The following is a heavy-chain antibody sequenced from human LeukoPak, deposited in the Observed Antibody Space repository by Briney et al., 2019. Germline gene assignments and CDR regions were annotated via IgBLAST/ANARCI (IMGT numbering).Heavy chain of an antibody. CDR2: IYYRGST. V-gene: IGHV4-39*07. Sequence: SETLSLTCTVSGGSISSTNYYWGWIRQPPGKGLEWIGSIYYRGSTYYNPSLQSRVTISVDTSKNQFSLKLSSVTAADTAVYYCARGVGASGWFDPWGQGTLVTVSS. CDR3: ARGVGASGWFDP. D-gene: IGHD1-26*01. CDR1: GGSISSTNYY. J-gene: IGHJ5*02.